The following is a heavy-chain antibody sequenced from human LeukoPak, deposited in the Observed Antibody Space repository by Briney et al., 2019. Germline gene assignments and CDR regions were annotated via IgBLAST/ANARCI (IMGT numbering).Heavy chain of an antibody. Sequence: SQTLSLTCAISGDSVSSNSAAWNWIRQSPSRGLEWLGRTYYRSKWYNHYAVSVKSRITINPDTSNNHVPLQLNSVTPEDTAVYYCARSNSGTIDYWGQGTLVTVSS. CDR2: TYYRSKWYN. V-gene: IGHV6-1*01. D-gene: IGHD6-19*01. CDR1: GDSVSSNSAA. CDR3: ARSNSGTIDY. J-gene: IGHJ4*02.